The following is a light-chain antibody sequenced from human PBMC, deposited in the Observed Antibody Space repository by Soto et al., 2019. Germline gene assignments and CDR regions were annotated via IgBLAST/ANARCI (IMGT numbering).Light chain of an antibody. CDR2: EVT. CDR3: RSYAGSSWV. V-gene: IGLV2-14*01. Sequence: QSALTQPASVSGSPGQSITISCTGSSGDIGSYNRVSWYQQHPGKAPKLIIYEVTDRPSGVSNRFSGSKSGNTASLTISGLQAEDEAEYYCRSYAGSSWVFGGGTKLTVL. J-gene: IGLJ3*02. CDR1: SGDIGSYNR.